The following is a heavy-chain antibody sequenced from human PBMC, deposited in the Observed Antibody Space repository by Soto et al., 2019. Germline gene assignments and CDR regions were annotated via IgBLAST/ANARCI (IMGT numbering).Heavy chain of an antibody. D-gene: IGHD1-1*01. CDR3: ARETTGGWFDP. J-gene: IGHJ5*02. CDR2: IYYSGST. Sequence: SETLSLTCTVSGGSISSYYWSWIRQPPGKGLEWIGYIYYSGSTNYNPSLKSRVTISVDTSKNQFSLKLSSVTAADTAVYYCARETTGGWFDPWGQGTLVTVSS. V-gene: IGHV4-59*01. CDR1: GGSISSYY.